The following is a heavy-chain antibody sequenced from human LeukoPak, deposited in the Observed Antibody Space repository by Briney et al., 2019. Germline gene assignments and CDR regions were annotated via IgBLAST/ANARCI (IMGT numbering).Heavy chain of an antibody. V-gene: IGHV1-18*01. J-gene: IGHJ3*02. Sequence: ASVKVSCKASGYSFTTYGITWVRQAPGQGLEGMGWISVYNGNTNYAPKLQDRVTLTTDTSTSTAYMELRSLRSDDTAVYYCARDRTVRTFDIWGQGTMVTVSS. D-gene: IGHD4-11*01. CDR3: ARDRTVRTFDI. CDR2: ISVYNGNT. CDR1: GYSFTTYG.